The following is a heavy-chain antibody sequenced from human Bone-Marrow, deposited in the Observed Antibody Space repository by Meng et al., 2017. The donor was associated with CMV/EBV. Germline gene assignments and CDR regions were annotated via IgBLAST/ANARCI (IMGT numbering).Heavy chain of an antibody. J-gene: IGHJ4*02. CDR2: ISSSGSTI. D-gene: IGHD3-3*01. V-gene: IGHV3-48*04. CDR3: ARLGGYDFWSGYQDY. CDR1: GFTFSSYW. Sequence: GGSLRLSCAASGFTFSSYWMHWVRQAPGKGLEWVSYISSSGSTIYYADSVKGRFTISRDNAKNSLYLQMNSLRAEDTAVYYCARLGGYDFWSGYQDYWGQGTLVTVSS.